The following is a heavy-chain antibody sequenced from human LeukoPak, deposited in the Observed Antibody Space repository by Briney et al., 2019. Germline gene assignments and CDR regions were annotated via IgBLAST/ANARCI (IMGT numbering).Heavy chain of an antibody. J-gene: IGHJ5*02. CDR2: IWYDGSNK. V-gene: IGHV3-30*02. CDR3: VKESLSGSYNWFDP. CDR1: GFTFSNYG. Sequence: GGSLRLSCAPSGFTFSNYGMHWVRQAPGEGLEWVAIIWYDGSNKYYADSVKGRFTISRDNSKNTLYLQMSSLRAEDTAVYYCVKESLSGSYNWFDPWGQGTLVTVSS. D-gene: IGHD1-26*01.